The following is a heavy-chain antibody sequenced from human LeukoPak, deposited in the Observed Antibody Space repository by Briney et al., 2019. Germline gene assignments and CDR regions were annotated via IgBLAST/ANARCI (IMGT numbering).Heavy chain of an antibody. J-gene: IGHJ4*02. V-gene: IGHV3-9*01. CDR3: AKDQGYSYGYGKDY. CDR2: ISWNSGSI. CDR1: GFTFDDYA. Sequence: GGSLRLSCAASGFTFDDYAMHWVRQAPGKGLEWVSGISWNSGSIGYADSVKGRFTISRDNAKNSLYLQMNSLRAEDTALYYCAKDQGYSYGYGKDYWGQGTLVTVSS. D-gene: IGHD5-18*01.